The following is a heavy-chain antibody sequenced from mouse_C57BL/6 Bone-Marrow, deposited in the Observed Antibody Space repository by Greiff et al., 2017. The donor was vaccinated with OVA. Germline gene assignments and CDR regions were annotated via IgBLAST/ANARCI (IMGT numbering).Heavy chain of an antibody. CDR1: GYSFTGYY. Sequence: EVKLMESGPELVKPGASVKISCKASGYSFTGYYMNWVKQSPEKSLEWIGEINPSTGGTTYNQKFKAKATLTVGKSSSTAYMQLKSLTSEDSAVYYCARYGGSSYEDYFDYWGQGTTLTVSS. CDR2: INPSTGGT. V-gene: IGHV1-42*01. D-gene: IGHD1-1*01. CDR3: ARYGGSSYEDYFDY. J-gene: IGHJ2*01.